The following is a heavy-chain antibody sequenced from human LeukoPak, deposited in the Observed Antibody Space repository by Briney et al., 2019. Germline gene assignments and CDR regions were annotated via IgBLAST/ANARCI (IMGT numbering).Heavy chain of an antibody. CDR1: GFTFSSYG. V-gene: IGHV3-33*01. Sequence: GRSLRLSCAASGFTFSSYGMHWVRQAPGKGLEWVAVIWYDGSNRYYADSVKGRFTISRDNSKNTLYLQMNSLRAEDTAVYYCARLYGTYPGWFDPWGHGTLVTVSS. CDR3: ARLYGTYPGWFDP. D-gene: IGHD4-17*01. CDR2: IWYDGSNR. J-gene: IGHJ5*02.